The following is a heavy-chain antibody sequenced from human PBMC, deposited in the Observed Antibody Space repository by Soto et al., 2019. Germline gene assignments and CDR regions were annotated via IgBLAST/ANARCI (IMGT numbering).Heavy chain of an antibody. CDR3: VRNGTKTLRDWFDP. V-gene: IGHV4-4*07. J-gene: IGHJ5*02. D-gene: IGHD1-1*01. CDR1: GASISGFY. CDR2: IYATGTT. Sequence: SETLSLTCTVSGASISGFYWSWIRKSAGKGLEWIGRIYATGTTDYNPSLKSRVMMSVDTSKKQFSLKLRSVTAADTAVYYCVRNGTKTLRDWFDPWGQGISVTVPS.